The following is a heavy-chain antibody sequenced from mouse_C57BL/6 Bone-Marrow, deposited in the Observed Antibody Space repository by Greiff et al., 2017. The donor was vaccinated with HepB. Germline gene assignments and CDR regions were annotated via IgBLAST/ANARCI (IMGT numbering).Heavy chain of an antibody. J-gene: IGHJ3*01. Sequence: VQLQHSGAELVRPGASVTLSCKASGYTFTDYEMHWVKQTPVHGLEWIGAIDPETGGTAYNQKFKGKAILTADKSSSTAYMELRSLTSEDSAVYYCTRKVLLQAFAYWGQGTLVTVSA. V-gene: IGHV1-15*01. CDR2: IDPETGGT. D-gene: IGHD1-1*01. CDR3: TRKVLLQAFAY. CDR1: GYTFTDYE.